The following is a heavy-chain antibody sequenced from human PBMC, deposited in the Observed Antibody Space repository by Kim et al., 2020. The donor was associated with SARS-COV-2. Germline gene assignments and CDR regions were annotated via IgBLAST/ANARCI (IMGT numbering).Heavy chain of an antibody. CDR2: INGDGPA. V-gene: IGHV3-66*01. CDR3: ASDEGYPNGLGD. Sequence: GGSLRLSCTASGFSVTSTYMSWVRQAPGKGLEWVSAINGDGPAYYADSVKGRFIISRDNSKNTLHLQMNSLRVEDTAVYFCASDEGYPNGLGDWGKGTTVTVSS. CDR1: GFSVTSTY. J-gene: IGHJ6*04. D-gene: IGHD2-15*01.